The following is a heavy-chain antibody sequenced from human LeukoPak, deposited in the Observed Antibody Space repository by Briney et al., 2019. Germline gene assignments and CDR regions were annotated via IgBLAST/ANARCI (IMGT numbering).Heavy chain of an antibody. D-gene: IGHD5-12*01. CDR3: AREARLIVVTILDY. CDR1: GYTFTSYG. CDR2: ISAYNGNT. J-gene: IGHJ4*02. Sequence: ASVKVSCKASGYTFTSYGISWVRQAPGQGLEWMGWISAYNGNTNYAQKLQGRVTMTTDTSTSTAYMELRSLRSDDTAVYYCAREARLIVVTILDYWGQGTLVTVSS. V-gene: IGHV1-18*01.